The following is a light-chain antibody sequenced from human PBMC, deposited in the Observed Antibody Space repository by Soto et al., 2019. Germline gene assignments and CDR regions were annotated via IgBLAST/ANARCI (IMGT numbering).Light chain of an antibody. J-gene: IGKJ4*01. V-gene: IGKV1-9*01. CDR3: QQLNSYPLT. CDR1: QGISSY. Sequence: IQSTKDPFSMSASVGARVTISCRPGQGISSYLAWYQQKPGKAPKLLIYAASTLQSGVPSRFSGSGSGTDFTLTISSLQPEDFATYYCQQLNSYPLTVGGGTKVDIK. CDR2: AAS.